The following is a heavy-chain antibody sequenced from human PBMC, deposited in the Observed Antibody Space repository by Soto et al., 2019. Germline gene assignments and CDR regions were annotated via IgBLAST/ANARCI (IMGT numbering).Heavy chain of an antibody. Sequence: SETLSLTCTVSGGSVSSGSYYWRWIRQPPGKGLEWIGYIYYSGSTNYNPSLKSRVTISVDTSKNQFSLKLSSVTAADTAVYYCARLGVTSQFDPWGQGTLVTVSS. J-gene: IGHJ5*02. CDR1: GGSVSSGSYY. D-gene: IGHD3-16*01. V-gene: IGHV4-61*01. CDR3: ARLGVTSQFDP. CDR2: IYYSGST.